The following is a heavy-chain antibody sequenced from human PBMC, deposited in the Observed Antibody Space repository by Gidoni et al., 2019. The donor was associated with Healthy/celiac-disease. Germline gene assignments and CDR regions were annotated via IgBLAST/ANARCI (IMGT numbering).Heavy chain of an antibody. CDR3: ARDRNDFWSGSYYYYYGMDV. V-gene: IGHV3-74*01. CDR2: IKSEGSST. CDR1: GFTFSSHW. J-gene: IGHJ6*02. D-gene: IGHD3-3*01. Sequence: EVQLVESGGGLVQPGGSLRLSCAASGFTFSSHWIPWVCQDPGKGLVWVSRIKSEGSSTSYADSVKGRFTISRDNAKNTLYLQMNSLRAEDTAVYYCARDRNDFWSGSYYYYYGMDVWGQGTTVTVSS.